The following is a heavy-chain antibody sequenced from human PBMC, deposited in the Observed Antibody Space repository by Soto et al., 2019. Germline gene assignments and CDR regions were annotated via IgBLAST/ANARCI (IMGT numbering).Heavy chain of an antibody. V-gene: IGHV3-23*04. CDR1: GFTFSSYA. CDR3: AKERTGSNHYYGMDV. Sequence: EVQLVESGGGLVQPGGSLRLSCEGSGFTFSSYALSWVRLRPGRGLEWVAWISGSGTGTNSADSVKGRFTITRDNSKTTVYLEMNSLTVEATAVYYCAKERTGSNHYYGMDVWGQGTTVTVSS. CDR2: ISGSGTGT. D-gene: IGHD1-26*01. J-gene: IGHJ6*02.